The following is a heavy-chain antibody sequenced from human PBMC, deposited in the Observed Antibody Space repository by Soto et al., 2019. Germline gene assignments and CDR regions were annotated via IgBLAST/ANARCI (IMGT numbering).Heavy chain of an antibody. CDR2: TYYRSNWHD. CDR1: GDSVSSNSAS. D-gene: IGHD6-13*01. Sequence: PTLSLTCAISGDSVSSNSASWNWIRQSPSRGLEWLGRTYYRSNWHDDYAVSVKSRITINPDTSKNQFSLQLKSVTPEDTAVYYCARSHGLYSGTFFDYWGQGALVTVSS. CDR3: ARSHGLYSGTFFDY. V-gene: IGHV6-1*01. J-gene: IGHJ4*02.